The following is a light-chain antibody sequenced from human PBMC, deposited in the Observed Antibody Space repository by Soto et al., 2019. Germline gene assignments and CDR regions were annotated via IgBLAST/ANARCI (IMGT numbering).Light chain of an antibody. CDR1: SSDVGNYNF. CDR3: CSYAKSGAVL. V-gene: IGLV2-23*01. Sequence: QSVLTQPASVSGSPGQSITISCTGTSSDVGNYNFVSWYLQHPGKAPKLMIFEVNKRSSGVPNRFSGSKSGNTASLTISGLQAEDEADYYCCSYAKSGAVLFGGGTKLTVL. CDR2: EVN. J-gene: IGLJ2*01.